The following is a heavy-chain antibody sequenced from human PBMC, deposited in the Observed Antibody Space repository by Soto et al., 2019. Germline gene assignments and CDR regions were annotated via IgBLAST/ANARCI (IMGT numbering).Heavy chain of an antibody. J-gene: IGHJ5*02. CDR3: AKKNGVSTVTPFDP. CDR2: ISGSGGST. CDR1: GFTFRSYA. Sequence: PGGSLRLSCAASGFTFRSYAMSWVRQAPGKGLEWVSAISGSGGSTYYADSVKGRFTISRDNSKNTLYLQMNSLRAEDTAVYYCAKKNGVSTVTPFDPWGQGTLVTVSS. V-gene: IGHV3-23*01. D-gene: IGHD4-17*01.